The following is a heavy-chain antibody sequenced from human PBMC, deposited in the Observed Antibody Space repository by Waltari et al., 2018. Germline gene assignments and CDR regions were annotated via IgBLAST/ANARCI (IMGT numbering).Heavy chain of an antibody. J-gene: IGHJ4*02. Sequence: QVQLVQSGAEVKKPGSSVKVSCKASGGTFSSYAISRVRQAPGQGLEWMGGIIPILVTANESQKCKGRGTITADESTSTAYMELSSLRSEDTAVYYCARDKVCSGGSCYSDWGQGTLVTVSS. CDR2: IIPILVTA. D-gene: IGHD2-15*01. CDR3: ARDKVCSGGSCYSD. V-gene: IGHV1-69*11. CDR1: GGTFSSYA.